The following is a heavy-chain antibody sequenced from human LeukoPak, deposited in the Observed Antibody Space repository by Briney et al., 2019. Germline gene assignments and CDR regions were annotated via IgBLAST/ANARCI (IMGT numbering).Heavy chain of an antibody. CDR2: IHGSGNT. V-gene: IGHV4-59*12. J-gene: IGHJ4*02. D-gene: IGHD6-19*01. CDR1: GASISSWY. CDR3: ARETMLAGFASGLGFNY. Sequence: SETLSLTCTVAGASISSWYWSWIRQPPGKGLEWIGNIHGSGNTNCNPSLKSRVSMSLATSKNQVSLNLTSVTAADPATYFCARETMLAGFASGLGFNYWGQGILVIVSS.